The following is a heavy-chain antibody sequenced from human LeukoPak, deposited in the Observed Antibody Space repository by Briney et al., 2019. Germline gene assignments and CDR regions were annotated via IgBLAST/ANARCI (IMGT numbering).Heavy chain of an antibody. CDR2: ISYDGSNK. Sequence: GRSLRLSCAASGFTFRSYAMRWVRQAPGKGLEWMAVISYDGSNKYYADSVKGRFTISRDNSKNTLYLQMNSLRAEDTAVYYCARVGYYDSSGYLDAFDIWGQGTMVTASS. J-gene: IGHJ3*02. D-gene: IGHD3-22*01. V-gene: IGHV3-30-3*01. CDR3: ARVGYYDSSGYLDAFDI. CDR1: GFTFRSYA.